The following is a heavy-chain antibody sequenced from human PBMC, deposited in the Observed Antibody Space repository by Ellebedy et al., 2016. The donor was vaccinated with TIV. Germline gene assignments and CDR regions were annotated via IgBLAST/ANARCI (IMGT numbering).Heavy chain of an antibody. D-gene: IGHD3-16*01. Sequence: SETLSLXXAVSGGPISSFYWSWIRQPPGKGLEWLGSISYSGSTNYSPSLRSRVTISRDMSKNQFSLRLTSVTAADTAVYYCARGRTTMITSPKYFDYWGHGTLLTVSS. CDR1: GGPISSFY. V-gene: IGHV4-59*12. J-gene: IGHJ4*01. CDR2: ISYSGST. CDR3: ARGRTTMITSPKYFDY.